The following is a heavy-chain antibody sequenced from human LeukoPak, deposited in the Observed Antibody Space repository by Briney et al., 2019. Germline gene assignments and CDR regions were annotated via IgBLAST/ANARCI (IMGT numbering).Heavy chain of an antibody. J-gene: IGHJ6*03. V-gene: IGHV1-69*06. CDR1: GGTFSSYA. CDR3: ARSALNTAMGGRGAPVGYYYYMDV. CDR2: IIPIFGTA. Sequence: SVKVSCKASGGTFSSYAISWVRQAPGQGLEWMGGIIPIFGTANYAQKFQGRVTITADKSTSTAYMELSSLRSEDTAVYYCARSALNTAMGGRGAPVGYYYYMDVWGKGTTVTVSS. D-gene: IGHD5-18*01.